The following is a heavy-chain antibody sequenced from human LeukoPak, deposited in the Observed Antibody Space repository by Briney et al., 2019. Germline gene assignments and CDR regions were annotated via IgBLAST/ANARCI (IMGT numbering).Heavy chain of an antibody. V-gene: IGHV3-9*03. CDR2: ISWNSGSI. CDR3: AKAAGYDFWSGSDV. J-gene: IGHJ6*04. D-gene: IGHD3-3*01. Sequence: GRSLRLSCAASGFTFDDYAMHWVRQAPGKGLEWVSGISWNSGSIGYADSVKGRFTRSRDNSKNSLYLQMNGLRAEDMALCYCAKAAGYDFWSGSDVWGKGTTVTVSS. CDR1: GFTFDDYA.